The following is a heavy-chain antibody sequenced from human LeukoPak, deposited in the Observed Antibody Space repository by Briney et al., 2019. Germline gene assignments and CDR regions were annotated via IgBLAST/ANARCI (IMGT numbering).Heavy chain of an antibody. CDR1: GFSFSEYA. V-gene: IGHV3-21*01. CDR3: ARDNRWLSAFDI. D-gene: IGHD3-22*01. CDR2: ISSSRSYI. J-gene: IGHJ3*02. Sequence: GGSLRLSCAASGFSFSEYAIKWVRQAPGKGLEWVSSISSSRSYIFYADSVKGRFTISRDNAKNSVYLQMNSLRAEDTAVYYCARDNRWLSAFDIWGQGTMVTVSS.